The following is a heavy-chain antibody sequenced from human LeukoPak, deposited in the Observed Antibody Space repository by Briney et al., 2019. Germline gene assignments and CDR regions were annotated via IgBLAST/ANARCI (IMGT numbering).Heavy chain of an antibody. D-gene: IGHD3-22*01. CDR3: AKDSTHYRVWDDYDSAGLTY. J-gene: IGHJ4*02. V-gene: IGHV3-30*02. CDR1: GFTFSSYG. Sequence: GGSLRLSCAASGFTFSSYGMHWVRQAPGKGLEWVAFIRYDGSNKCYADSVKGRVTISRDNSKNTLYLQMDSLRAEDTAVYYCAKDSTHYRVWDDYDSAGLTYWGQGTLVTVSS. CDR2: IRYDGSNK.